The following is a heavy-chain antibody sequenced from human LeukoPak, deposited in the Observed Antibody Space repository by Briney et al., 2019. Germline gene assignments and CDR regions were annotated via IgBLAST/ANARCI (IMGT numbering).Heavy chain of an antibody. J-gene: IGHJ4*02. V-gene: IGHV3-69-1*01. CDR2: ISSSSTI. D-gene: IGHD6-13*01. CDR3: ARDSRIAAALDY. CDR1: GGSISSSSYY. Sequence: ETLSLTCTVSGGSISSSSYYWGWIRQPPGKGLEWVSYISSSSTIYYADSVKGRFTISRDNAKNSLYLQMNSLRAEDTAVYYCARDSRIAAALDYWGQGTLVTVSS.